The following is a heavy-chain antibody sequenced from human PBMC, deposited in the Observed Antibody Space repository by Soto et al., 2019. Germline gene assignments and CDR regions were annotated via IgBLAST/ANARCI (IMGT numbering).Heavy chain of an antibody. V-gene: IGHV1-18*01. CDR2: ISAYNGNT. J-gene: IGHJ3*02. Sequence: ALLNGSWKASGYTLTGYVSSWVRQAPGQGLEWMGWISAYNGNTNYAQKLQGRVTMTTDTSTSTAYMELRSLRSDDTAVYYCARDRPTTMIVQAFDAFDIWAQGTMVTVSS. CDR1: GYTLTGYV. D-gene: IGHD3-22*01. CDR3: ARDRPTTMIVQAFDAFDI.